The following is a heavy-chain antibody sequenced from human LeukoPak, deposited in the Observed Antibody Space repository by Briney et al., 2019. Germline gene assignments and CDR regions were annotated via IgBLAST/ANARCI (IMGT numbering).Heavy chain of an antibody. CDR1: GFTFSSYS. V-gene: IGHV3-21*01. Sequence: GGSLRLSCAASGFTFSSYSMNWVRQAPGKGLEWVSSISSSSSYIYYADSVKGRFTISRDNAKNSLYLQMNSVRAEDTAVYYCARDEDSSGWPSFDYWGQGTLVTVSS. CDR3: ARDEDSSGWPSFDY. D-gene: IGHD6-19*01. J-gene: IGHJ4*02. CDR2: ISSSSSYI.